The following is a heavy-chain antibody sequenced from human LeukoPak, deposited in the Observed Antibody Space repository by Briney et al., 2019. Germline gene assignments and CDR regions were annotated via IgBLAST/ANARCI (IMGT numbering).Heavy chain of an antibody. Sequence: GGSLRLSCAASGFTFSNYGMHWVRQAPGKGLEWVAVIWYDGSKTYYADSVKGRSTISRDNSKNTLYLQMSSLRAEDTAVYYCARDRYYGSENYYYYYYMDVWGKGTTVTVSS. CDR1: GFTFSNYG. V-gene: IGHV3-33*01. J-gene: IGHJ6*03. CDR2: IWYDGSKT. D-gene: IGHD3-10*01. CDR3: ARDRYYGSENYYYYYYMDV.